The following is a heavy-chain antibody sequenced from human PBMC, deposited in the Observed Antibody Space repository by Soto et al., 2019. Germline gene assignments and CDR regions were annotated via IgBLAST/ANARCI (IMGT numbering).Heavy chain of an antibody. CDR1: VYSFTSSC. V-gene: IGHV5-51*07. J-gene: IGHJ6*02. CDR3: TRVKYSSSWYYYYYGRDV. Sequence: GEAETISFKGSVYSFTSSCIGWVHPLPRKGLEWMGIIYPGDSDTRYAASVKGRFTISRDDSKSIAYLQMNSLKTEDTAVYYCTRVKYSSSWYYYYYGRDVWGQGTTVTGSS. CDR2: IYPGDSDT. D-gene: IGHD6-13*01.